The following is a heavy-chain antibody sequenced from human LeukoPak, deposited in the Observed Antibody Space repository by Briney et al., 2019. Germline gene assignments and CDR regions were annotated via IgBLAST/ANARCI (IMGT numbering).Heavy chain of an antibody. Sequence: GESLKISCKGSGYNFSNYWIAWVRQMPGKGLEWMGIIFPGDSDTTYSPSFEGQVTISADKSTSTAYLQWRSLRASDTAIYYCARDSYDSSGFYPGSKWFDPWGQGTLVTVSS. V-gene: IGHV5-51*01. CDR1: GYNFSNYW. D-gene: IGHD3-22*01. CDR2: IFPGDSDT. J-gene: IGHJ5*02. CDR3: ARDSYDSSGFYPGSKWFDP.